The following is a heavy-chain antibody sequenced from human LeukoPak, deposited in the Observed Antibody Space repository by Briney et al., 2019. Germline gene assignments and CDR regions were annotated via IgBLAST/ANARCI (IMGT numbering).Heavy chain of an antibody. CDR1: GYTFTDHS. V-gene: IGHV1-2*02. CDR2: IHPSSGGT. J-gene: IGHJ4*02. CDR3: ARDVY. Sequence: ASVKVSRKASGYTFTDHSIYWVRQAPGQGLEWMGWIHPSSGGTKYAQKFQGRVAMTCDTSINTAYMELTGLKSDDTAVYYCARDVYWAQGTLVTVSS.